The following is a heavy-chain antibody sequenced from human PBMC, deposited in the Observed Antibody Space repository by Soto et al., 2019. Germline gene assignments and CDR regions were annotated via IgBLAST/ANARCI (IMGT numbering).Heavy chain of an antibody. CDR2: LSGSGGST. D-gene: IGHD2-15*01. V-gene: IGHV3-23*01. Sequence: GGSLRLSCAASGFTFSSYAMSWVRQAPGKGLEWISALSGSGGSTYYADSVKGRFTISRDNSKNTLYLQMNSLRAEDTAVYYRTKIRKLEHCSRGNCYSAFDYWGQGTLDNVSS. CDR1: GFTFSSYA. CDR3: TKIRKLEHCSRGNCYSAFDY. J-gene: IGHJ4*02.